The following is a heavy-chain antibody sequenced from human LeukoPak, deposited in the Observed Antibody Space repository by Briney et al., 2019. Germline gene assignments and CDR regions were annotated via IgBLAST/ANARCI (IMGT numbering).Heavy chain of an antibody. V-gene: IGHV3-7*01. J-gene: IGHJ3*02. CDR1: GFTFNNYL. D-gene: IGHD4-23*01. CDR3: ARNYGGKGFDI. CDR2: INQDGSEK. Sequence: GSLRLSFLASGFTFNNYLMSWVRQAPGEGLWGVANINQDGSEKYYVDSVKGRFTVSRDNAKNSLYLQMNSLRAEDTAVYYCARNYGGKGFDIWGQGTVVTVSS.